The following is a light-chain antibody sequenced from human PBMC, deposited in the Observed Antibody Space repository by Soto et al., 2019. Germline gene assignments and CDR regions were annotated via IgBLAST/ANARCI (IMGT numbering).Light chain of an antibody. CDR1: SSDVGNYDS. V-gene: IGLV2-8*01. CDR3: SSYAGSNNYV. J-gene: IGLJ1*01. Sequence: QSVLTQPASASGSPGQSVTISCTGTSSDVGNYDSVSWYQHHPGKAPQAVIYEVNKRPSGVPDRFSGSKSGNTASLTVSGLQAEDEGDYYCSSYAGSNNYVFGTGTKVTLL. CDR2: EVN.